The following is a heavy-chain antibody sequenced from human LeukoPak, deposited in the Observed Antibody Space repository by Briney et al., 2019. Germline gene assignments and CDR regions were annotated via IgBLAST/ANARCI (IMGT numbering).Heavy chain of an antibody. CDR1: GASISSYC. CDR3: ATSYDAKTAPYDL. V-gene: IGHV4-4*09. D-gene: IGHD3-3*01. CDR2: IHTSGRI. Sequence: PSETLSLTCTVSGASISSYCWSWVRQPPGKGLEWLGYIHTSGRIDYNPYLKSRVTMSVDTSKNQLSMELRFLTAADTAVYYCATSYDAKTAPYDLWGQGTLVTVSS. J-gene: IGHJ5*02.